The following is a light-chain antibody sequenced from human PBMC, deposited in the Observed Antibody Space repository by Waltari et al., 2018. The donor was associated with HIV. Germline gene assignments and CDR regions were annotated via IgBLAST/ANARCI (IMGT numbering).Light chain of an antibody. Sequence: SALPQPASVSGSPGQSISISCTGTSSDDGNYNLVSWYQQHPGIAPKLVIYDGTKRPSGVSNRFSGSKSGNTASLTISGLQAEDEAHYFCCSFANSRTLGFGGGTTVTVL. CDR3: CSFANSRTLG. V-gene: IGLV2-23*01. J-gene: IGLJ2*01. CDR1: SSDDGNYNL. CDR2: DGT.